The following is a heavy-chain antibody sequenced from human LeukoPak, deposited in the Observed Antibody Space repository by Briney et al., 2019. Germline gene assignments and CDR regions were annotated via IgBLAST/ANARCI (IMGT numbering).Heavy chain of an antibody. Sequence: SGTLSLTCAVSGGSIRSSNWWSWVRQPPGKGLEWIGEIYHSGSTNYNPSLESRVTISVDKSKNQFSLKLTSVTAADTAVYYCASLRTTVTQDGDYWGQGTLVTVSS. CDR3: ASLRTTVTQDGDY. D-gene: IGHD4-17*01. CDR1: GGSIRSSNW. J-gene: IGHJ4*02. V-gene: IGHV4-4*02. CDR2: IYHSGST.